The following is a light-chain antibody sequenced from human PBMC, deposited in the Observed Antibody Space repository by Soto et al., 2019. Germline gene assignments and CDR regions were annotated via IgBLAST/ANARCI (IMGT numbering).Light chain of an antibody. V-gene: IGKV1-39*01. CDR2: AAS. Sequence: DIQMTQSPSSLSASVEDRVIITCRASQSISNHLNWYQQKPGKAPKLLIFAASSLQSGVPSRFSGSRSGPDFTLTISSLQPEDFATYYCQKYNSAPLTFGRGTKADIK. CDR1: QSISNH. J-gene: IGKJ4*01. CDR3: QKYNSAPLT.